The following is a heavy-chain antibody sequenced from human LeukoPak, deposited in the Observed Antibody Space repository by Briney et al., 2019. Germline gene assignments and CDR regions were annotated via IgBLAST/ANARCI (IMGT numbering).Heavy chain of an antibody. Sequence: PSQTLSLTCTVSGGSISSGGYYWSWIRQHPGKGLEWIGYIYYSGGTYYNPSLKSRVTISVDTSKNQFSLKLSSVTAADTAVYYCARGGKEQLVDTLPHFDYWGQGTLVTVSS. V-gene: IGHV4-31*03. CDR2: IYYSGGT. CDR3: ARGGKEQLVDTLPHFDY. J-gene: IGHJ4*02. D-gene: IGHD6-6*01. CDR1: GGSISSGGYY.